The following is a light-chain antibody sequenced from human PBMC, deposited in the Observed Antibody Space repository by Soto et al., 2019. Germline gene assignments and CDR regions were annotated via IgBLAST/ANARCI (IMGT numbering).Light chain of an antibody. CDR2: GAS. CDR3: QQYGDSPKT. CDR1: QFVSGSF. V-gene: IGKV3-20*01. J-gene: IGKJ1*01. Sequence: EIVLTQSPGILSLSPGEGATLSCRASQFVSGSFLAWYQHKPGQAPRLLIYGASSRATGIPDRFSGSGSGTDFTLTISSLEPEDFAVFYCQQYGDSPKTFGQGTRVEI.